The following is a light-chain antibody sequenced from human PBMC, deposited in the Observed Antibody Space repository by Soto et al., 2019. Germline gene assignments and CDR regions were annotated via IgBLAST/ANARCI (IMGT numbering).Light chain of an antibody. Sequence: DIQMTQSPSTVSASVGDRVTITCRARQGITSWLAWYQQKPGKAPRLLLYAASTLQSGIPSRFSGSGSGTDFTLTISSLQPEDFAIYYCQQTDNFPLTFGGGTKVEIK. CDR1: QGITSW. V-gene: IGKV1-12*01. J-gene: IGKJ4*01. CDR2: AAS. CDR3: QQTDNFPLT.